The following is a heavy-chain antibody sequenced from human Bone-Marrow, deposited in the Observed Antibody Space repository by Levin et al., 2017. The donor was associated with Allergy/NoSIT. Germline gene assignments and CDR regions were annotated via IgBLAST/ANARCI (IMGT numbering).Heavy chain of an antibody. Sequence: GGSLRLSCAASGLNFTNYAIHWVRQAPGKGLEWVSLISYDGDKTRYADSVKGRFTISRDNSKKTIFLQMNSLSAEDTAIYYCARIPVDQPSGSWGPGTLVTVSS. CDR3: ARIPVDQPSGS. D-gene: IGHD1-14*01. CDR2: ISYDGDKT. V-gene: IGHV3-30-3*01. J-gene: IGHJ5*02. CDR1: GLNFTNYA.